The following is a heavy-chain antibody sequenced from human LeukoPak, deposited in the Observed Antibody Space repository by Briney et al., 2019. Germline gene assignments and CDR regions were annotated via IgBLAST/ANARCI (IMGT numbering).Heavy chain of an antibody. J-gene: IGHJ4*02. V-gene: IGHV3-23*01. D-gene: IGHD6-19*01. CDR3: AKIRTHKAVAGLFDY. Sequence: GGSLRLSCAASGFTFSSYTMSWVRQAPGKGLEWVSAISGSGGSTYYADSVKGRFTISRDNSKNTLYLQMNSLRAEDTAIYYCAKIRTHKAVAGLFDYWGQGTLVTVSS. CDR2: ISGSGGST. CDR1: GFTFSSYT.